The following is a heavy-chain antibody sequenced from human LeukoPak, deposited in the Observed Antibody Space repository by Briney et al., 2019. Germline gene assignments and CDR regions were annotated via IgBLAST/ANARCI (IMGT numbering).Heavy chain of an antibody. CDR1: GGSFSGYY. Sequence: SETLSLTCAVYGGSFSGYYWSWIRQPPGKGLEWIGEINHSGSTNYNQSLKSRVTISVDTSKNQFSLKLSSVTAADTAVYYCARPMVRGYNYYYMDVWGKGTTVTVSS. J-gene: IGHJ6*03. CDR3: ARPMVRGYNYYYMDV. D-gene: IGHD3-10*01. CDR2: INHSGST. V-gene: IGHV4-34*01.